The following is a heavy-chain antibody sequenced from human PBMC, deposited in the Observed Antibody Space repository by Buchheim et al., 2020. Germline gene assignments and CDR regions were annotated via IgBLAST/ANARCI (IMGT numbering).Heavy chain of an antibody. V-gene: IGHV3-23*01. Sequence: EVQLLESGGGLVQPGGSLRLSCAASGFTFSSYAMSWVRQAPGKGLEWVSAISGSGGSTYYADSVKGRFTISRDNSKNTLYLQMNSLRAEGTAVYYCANAGSTILTGSTGYFDYWGQGTL. CDR2: ISGSGGST. D-gene: IGHD3-9*01. CDR3: ANAGSTILTGSTGYFDY. J-gene: IGHJ4*02. CDR1: GFTFSSYA.